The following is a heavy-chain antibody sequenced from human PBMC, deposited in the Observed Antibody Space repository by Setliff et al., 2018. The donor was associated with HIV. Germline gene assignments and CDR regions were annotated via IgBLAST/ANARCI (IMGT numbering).Heavy chain of an antibody. CDR3: ARRSFGIAARPGWFDP. D-gene: IGHD6-6*01. CDR1: GGSFSSSSYY. J-gene: IGHJ5*02. V-gene: IGHV4-39*07. Sequence: SETLSLTCTVSGGSFSSSSYYWGWIRQPPGKGLEWIGNVYDNGSTNNNPSLKSRVTISVDTSKNQFSLKLSSVTAADTAVYYCARRSFGIAARPGWFDPWGQGTLVTVSS. CDR2: VYDNGST.